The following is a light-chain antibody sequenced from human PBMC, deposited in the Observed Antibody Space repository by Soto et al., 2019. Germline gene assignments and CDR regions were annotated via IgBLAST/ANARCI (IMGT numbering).Light chain of an antibody. CDR2: LGS. CDR1: QSLLHITGETF. CDR3: MQALQAPLT. V-gene: IGKV2-28*01. Sequence: DVVMTQSPLSLSVTPGQPASISCKSRQSLLHITGETFLFWYLQKPGQSPQLLIYLGSSRASGVPDRFSGSGSGTDFTLTISRVEAEDVGFYYCMQALQAPLTFGQGTKVDIK. J-gene: IGKJ1*01.